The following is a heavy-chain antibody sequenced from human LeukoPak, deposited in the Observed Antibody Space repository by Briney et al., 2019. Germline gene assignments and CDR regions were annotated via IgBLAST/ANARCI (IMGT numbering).Heavy chain of an antibody. V-gene: IGHV1-18*01. D-gene: IGHD3-10*01. CDR3: ARVSRFGELLDY. Sequence: ASVKVSCKASGYTFTSYGISWVRQAPGQGLEWMGWISAYNGNTNYAQKLQGRVTMATDTSTSTAYMELRSLRSDDTAVYYCARVSRFGELLDYWGQGTLVTVSS. J-gene: IGHJ4*02. CDR1: GYTFTSYG. CDR2: ISAYNGNT.